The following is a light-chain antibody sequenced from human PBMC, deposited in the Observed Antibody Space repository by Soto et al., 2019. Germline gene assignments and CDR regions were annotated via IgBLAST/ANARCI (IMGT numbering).Light chain of an antibody. CDR2: GAS. J-gene: IGKJ1*01. V-gene: IGKV3-20*01. CDR3: QQYGSSPRT. CDR1: QSVSSSY. Sequence: EIVLTQSPGTLSLSPGERATLSCRASQSVSSSYLAWYQQKPGQAPRLLIYGASSRATGIPDRFSGRGSGTDFTLTISRLEPEDFAVYYGQQYGSSPRTFGQGTKVEIK.